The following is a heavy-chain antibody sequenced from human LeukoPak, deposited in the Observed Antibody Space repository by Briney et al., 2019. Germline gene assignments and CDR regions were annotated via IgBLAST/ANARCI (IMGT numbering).Heavy chain of an antibody. Sequence: GGSLRLSCAASGFTFSRYWMSWVRQAPGQGLDLVATIKQDGSETYYVDSVKGRFTISRDNAKNSLHLQMNSLRAEDAAVFYCARMDYYTSGTYTYPNFDYWGQGTLVTVSS. CDR2: IKQDGSET. V-gene: IGHV3-7*03. CDR1: GFTFSRYW. J-gene: IGHJ4*02. CDR3: ARMDYYTSGTYTYPNFDY. D-gene: IGHD3-10*01.